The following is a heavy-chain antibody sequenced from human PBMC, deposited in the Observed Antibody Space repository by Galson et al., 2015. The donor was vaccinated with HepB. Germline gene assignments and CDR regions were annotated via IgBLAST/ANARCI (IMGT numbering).Heavy chain of an antibody. V-gene: IGHV4-34*01. CDR3: ARFHGISITGQFDY. CDR2: IDHSGTA. Sequence: AAYGGSFSGFYWSWVRQTPKKGLEWIGEIDHSGTAHYSPSLRSRVTMSIDTSKNQFSLSLISVTAADTAVYFCARFHGISITGQFDYWGQGILVTVSS. D-gene: IGHD3-3*01. J-gene: IGHJ4*02. CDR1: GGSFSGFY.